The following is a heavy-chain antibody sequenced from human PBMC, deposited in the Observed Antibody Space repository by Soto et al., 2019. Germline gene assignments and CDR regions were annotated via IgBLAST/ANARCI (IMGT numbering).Heavy chain of an antibody. V-gene: IGHV1-18*01. CDR3: ARDGPLRSGVLMVYAHDGMDG. Sequence: QVQLVQSGAEVKKPGASVKVSCKASGYTFTSYGISWVRQAPGQGLEWMGWIRAYNGNTNYAQKLQGRVTMTTDTATCTAYMERRSRRSDDTAVYYCARDGPLRSGVLMVYAHDGMDGWGQGTTVTVSS. CDR2: IRAYNGNT. D-gene: IGHD2-8*01. J-gene: IGHJ6*02. CDR1: GYTFTSYG.